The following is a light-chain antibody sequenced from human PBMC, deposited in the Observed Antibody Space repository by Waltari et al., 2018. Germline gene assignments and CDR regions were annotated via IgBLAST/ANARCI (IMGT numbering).Light chain of an antibody. CDR2: AAS. CDR3: QQSFTTTRT. V-gene: IGKV1-39*01. J-gene: IGKJ1*01. CDR1: HSISTY. Sequence: DVQMTQSPSSLSASVGDRVTITCRASHSISTYLNWYQQKPGKAPNVLIYAASSLHSGVPSRFSGSGSGTDFTLTISSLQPEDFATYCCQQSFTTTRTFGQGTKVVIK.